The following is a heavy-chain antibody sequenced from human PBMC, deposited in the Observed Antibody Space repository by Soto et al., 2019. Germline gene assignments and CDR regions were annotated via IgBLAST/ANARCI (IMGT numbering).Heavy chain of an antibody. CDR2: ISESGGST. Sequence: SGGSLRLSCAASGFSFSDYAMSWVRQAPGKGLEWVSVISESGGSTHYADSVRGRFTVSRDNSKNSLSLRMNSLRDEDTAVYFCAKRSPYSSGWYSPIFDYWGQGALVTVYS. V-gene: IGHV3-23*01. CDR1: GFSFSDYA. D-gene: IGHD6-13*01. CDR3: AKRSPYSSGWYSPIFDY. J-gene: IGHJ4*02.